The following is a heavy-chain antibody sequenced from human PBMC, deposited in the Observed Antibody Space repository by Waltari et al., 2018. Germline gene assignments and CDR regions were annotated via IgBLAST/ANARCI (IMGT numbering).Heavy chain of an antibody. CDR3: AREAFGYDSSGYFCDY. D-gene: IGHD3-22*01. J-gene: IGHJ4*02. CDR1: GSTFSHYG. CDR2: IWYDGSQK. Sequence: QVQLVESGGGVVQPGNSRRLSCAASGSTFSHYGMHWVRQAPGRGLEWVAMIWYDGSQKYYADSVKGRFTISRDNSRNTLYLQMNSLRVEDTAVYYCAREAFGYDSSGYFCDYWGLGTLVTVSS. V-gene: IGHV3-33*01.